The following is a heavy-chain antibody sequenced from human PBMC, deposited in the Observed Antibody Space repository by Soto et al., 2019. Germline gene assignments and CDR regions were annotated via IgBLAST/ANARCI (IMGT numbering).Heavy chain of an antibody. CDR2: IIPIFGTA. V-gene: IGHV1-69*01. CDR1: GGTFSSYA. CDR3: ARGAYCGGDCAFYI. J-gene: IGHJ3*02. D-gene: IGHD2-21*02. Sequence: QVQLVQSGAEVKKPGSSVKVSCKASGGTFSSYAISWGRQAPGQGLEWMGGIIPIFGTANYAQKFQGRVTITAEESKSTAYMELSSLRSEDTGVYYCARGAYCGGDCAFYIWGQGTMVTGSS.